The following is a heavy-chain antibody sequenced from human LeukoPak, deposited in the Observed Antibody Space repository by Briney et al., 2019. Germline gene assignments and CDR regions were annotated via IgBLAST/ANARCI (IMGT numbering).Heavy chain of an antibody. CDR2: ISSSSSYI. D-gene: IGHD2-15*01. Sequence: GGSLRLSCAASGFTFSSYSMNWVRQAPGKGLEWVSSISSSSSYIYYADSVKGRFTISRDNAKNSLYLQMNSLRAEDTAVYYCAREDTFVVVVAALPAYYYYYYMDVWGKGTTVTVSS. CDR1: GFTFSSYS. CDR3: AREDTFVVVVAALPAYYYYYYMDV. V-gene: IGHV3-21*01. J-gene: IGHJ6*03.